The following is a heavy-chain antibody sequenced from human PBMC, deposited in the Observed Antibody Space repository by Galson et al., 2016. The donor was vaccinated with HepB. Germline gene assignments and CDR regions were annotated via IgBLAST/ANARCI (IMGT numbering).Heavy chain of an antibody. D-gene: IGHD4-17*01. J-gene: IGHJ4*02. CDR2: ISYDGSSK. V-gene: IGHV3-30*18. CDR1: GFNFSSYG. CDR3: AKDESQGSFGDLPDY. Sequence: SLRLSCAVSGFNFSSYGMHWVRQAPGKGLEWVAVISYDGSSKYYADSVRGRFTVSRDKSKNTLYLQMNSLRAVDTAVYYCAKDESQGSFGDLPDYWGQGTLVIVSS.